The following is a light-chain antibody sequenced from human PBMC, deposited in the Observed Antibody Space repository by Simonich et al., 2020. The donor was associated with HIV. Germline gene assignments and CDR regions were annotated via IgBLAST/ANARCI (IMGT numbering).Light chain of an antibody. CDR3: SSYTSITTWV. CDR1: YTDVGSDNY. CDR2: YVS. Sequence: HSALAQPASVSWSPGHSITILCPGTYTDVGSDNYFSWYQQHPGKAPKLIVYYVSKLSSGVSNRFSGSKSVNAASLTISGLQAEDEADYYCSSYTSITTWVFGGGTKLTVL. V-gene: IGLV2-14*03. J-gene: IGLJ3*02.